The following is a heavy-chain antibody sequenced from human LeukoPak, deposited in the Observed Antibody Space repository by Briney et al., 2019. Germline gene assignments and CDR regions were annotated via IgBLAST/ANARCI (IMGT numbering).Heavy chain of an antibody. CDR1: GFTFSSYW. D-gene: IGHD5-18*01. CDR2: INTDGSIT. V-gene: IGHV3-74*01. J-gene: IGHJ4*02. Sequence: GGSLRLSCAASGFTFSSYWMHWVRQAPGKGLVWVSRINTDGSITNYADSVKGRFTISRDNSKNTLYLQMNSLRAEDTAVYYCAKERDTAMVTNDYWGQGTLVTVSS. CDR3: AKERDTAMVTNDY.